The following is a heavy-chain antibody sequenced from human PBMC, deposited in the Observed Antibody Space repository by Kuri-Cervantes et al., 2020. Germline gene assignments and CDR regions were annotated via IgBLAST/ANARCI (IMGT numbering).Heavy chain of an antibody. J-gene: IGHJ3*02. D-gene: IGHD3-16*02. CDR3: AHRGNYDYIWGSYRPGAFDI. CDR2: IYWDDDE. CDR1: GFSLSSRGVG. V-gene: IGHV2-5*02. Sequence: SGPTLVKPTQTLTLTCSFSGFSLSSRGVGVGWIRQPPGKALEWLALIYWDDDERYRPSLRSRLTITKDTSKNQVVLTLTDMDPMDTATYYCAHRGNYDYIWGSYRPGAFDIWGQGTMVTVSS.